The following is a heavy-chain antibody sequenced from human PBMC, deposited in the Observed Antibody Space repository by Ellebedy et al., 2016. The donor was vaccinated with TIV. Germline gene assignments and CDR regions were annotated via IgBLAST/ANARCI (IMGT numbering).Heavy chain of an antibody. V-gene: IGHV1-69*04. CDR1: GYTFTSYA. CDR2: IIPILGIA. CDR3: ASPGTPYDSSGYLGY. D-gene: IGHD3-22*01. Sequence: ASVKVSCKASGYTFTSYAISWVRQAPGQGLEWMGRIIPILGIANYAQKFQGRVTITADKSTSTAYMELSSLRSEDTAVYYCASPGTPYDSSGYLGYWGQGTLVTVSS. J-gene: IGHJ4*02.